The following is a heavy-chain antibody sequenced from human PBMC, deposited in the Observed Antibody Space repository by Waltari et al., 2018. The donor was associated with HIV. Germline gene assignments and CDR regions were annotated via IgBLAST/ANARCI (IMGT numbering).Heavy chain of an antibody. CDR3: ANWDSGSRSFDY. D-gene: IGHD5-12*01. CDR1: GFTFSKYV. CDR2: ISASGGTT. Sequence: EVELLESGGGLVQPGGSLRLSCAASGFTFSKYVMKWVRQAPGEGLEWVSVISASGGTTSYGDSVRGRFTISRDNSINTLYLQMNSLRAEDTAVYYCANWDSGSRSFDYWGQGTLVTVSS. V-gene: IGHV3-23*01. J-gene: IGHJ4*02.